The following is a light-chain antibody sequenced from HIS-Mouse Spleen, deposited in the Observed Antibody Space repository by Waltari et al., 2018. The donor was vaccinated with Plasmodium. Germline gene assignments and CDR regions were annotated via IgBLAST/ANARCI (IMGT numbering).Light chain of an antibody. Sequence: EIVLTQSPGTLSLSPGERAPLSCSASQSVNSNYLAWYQQKPGQAPRLLSYGASSRATGIPDRFSGSGSGTDFTLTISRLEPEDFAVYYCQQYGSSPFGGGTKVEIK. CDR3: QQYGSSP. CDR2: GAS. J-gene: IGKJ4*01. V-gene: IGKV3-20*01. CDR1: QSVNSNY.